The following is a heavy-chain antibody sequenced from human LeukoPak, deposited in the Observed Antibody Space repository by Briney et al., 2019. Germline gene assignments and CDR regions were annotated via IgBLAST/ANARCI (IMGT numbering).Heavy chain of an antibody. Sequence: ASVKLSCKASGYSFTDCYMHLLRQAPGQGLEWMEWINPNSDDTKYARKFQGRVTMTRDTSISTAYMELTRLRSDDTAVYYCTRGPNYSASDWFDPWGQGTLVTVSS. CDR1: GYSFTDCY. CDR2: INPNSDDT. J-gene: IGHJ5*02. D-gene: IGHD5-24*01. V-gene: IGHV1-2*02. CDR3: TRGPNYSASDWFDP.